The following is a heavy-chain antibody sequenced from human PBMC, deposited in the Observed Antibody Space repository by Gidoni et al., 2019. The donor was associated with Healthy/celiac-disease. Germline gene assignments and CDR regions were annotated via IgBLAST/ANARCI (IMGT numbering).Heavy chain of an antibody. V-gene: IGHV1-69*01. Sequence: QVQLVQSGAEVKKPGSSVKVSCKASGGTFRSYAISWVRQAPGQGLEWMGGIIPIFGTANYAQKFQGRVTITADESTSTAYMELSSLRSEDTAVYYCARERARQQLSRSPFDYWGQGTLVTVSS. CDR3: ARERARQQLSRSPFDY. D-gene: IGHD6-13*01. CDR1: GGTFRSYA. J-gene: IGHJ4*02. CDR2: IIPIFGTA.